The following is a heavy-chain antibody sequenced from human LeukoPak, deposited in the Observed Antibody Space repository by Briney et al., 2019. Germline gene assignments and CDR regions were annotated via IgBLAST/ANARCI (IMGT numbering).Heavy chain of an antibody. Sequence: SESLSLTCTVSGGSISSYYWSWIRQPPGKGLEWIGYIYYSGSTNYNPSLKSRVTISVDTSKNQFSLKLSSVTAADTAVYYCARRPPYYYDSSGFPLDYGARGPLVTVSS. J-gene: IGHJ4*02. CDR1: GGSISSYY. CDR2: IYYSGST. CDR3: ARRPPYYYDSSGFPLDY. V-gene: IGHV4-59*08. D-gene: IGHD3-22*01.